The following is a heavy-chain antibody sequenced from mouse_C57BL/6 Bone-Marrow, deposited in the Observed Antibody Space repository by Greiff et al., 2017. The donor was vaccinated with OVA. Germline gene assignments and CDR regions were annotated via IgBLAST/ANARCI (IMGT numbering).Heavy chain of an antibody. J-gene: IGHJ2*01. Sequence: VQLQQSGAELVKPGASVKLSCTASGFNIKDYYMHWVKQRTEQGLEWIGRIDPEDGETKYAEKFQGKATITAATSSNTDYLQLMRLKSEDASVYYSDRDYCGSSYVDYFDYWGQGTTLTVSS. D-gene: IGHD1-1*01. V-gene: IGHV14-2*01. CDR2: IDPEDGET. CDR1: GFNIKDYY. CDR3: DRDYCGSSYVDYFDY.